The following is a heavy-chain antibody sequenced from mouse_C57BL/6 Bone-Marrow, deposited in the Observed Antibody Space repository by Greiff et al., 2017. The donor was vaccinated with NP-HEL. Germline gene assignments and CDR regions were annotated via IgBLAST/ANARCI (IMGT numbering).Heavy chain of an antibody. CDR3: ARDYYGSSYGY. CDR2: ISSGGSYT. CDR1: GFTFSSYG. V-gene: IGHV5-6*01. Sequence: EVQLVESGGDLVKPGGSLKLSCAASGFTFSSYGMSWVRQTPDKRLAWVATISSGGSYTYYPDSVKGRFTISRDNAKNTLYLQMSSLTSEDTAMYYCARDYYGSSYGYWGQGTTLTVSS. J-gene: IGHJ2*01. D-gene: IGHD1-1*01.